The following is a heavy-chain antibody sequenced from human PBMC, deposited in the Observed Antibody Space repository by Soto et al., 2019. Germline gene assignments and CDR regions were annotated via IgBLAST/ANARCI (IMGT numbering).Heavy chain of an antibody. Sequence: EVQVLESGGGLTQPGGSLRLTCAASGFTFSSYAMSWVRQAPGKGLEWVSAIIRSGNNTYYADSVKGRFTISRDNSKNMLYLQMNSLRAEDTAVYYCAKDRSSWYYFDYWGQGTLVTVSS. CDR2: IIRSGNNT. J-gene: IGHJ4*02. CDR3: AKDRSSWYYFDY. CDR1: GFTFSSYA. D-gene: IGHD6-13*01. V-gene: IGHV3-23*01.